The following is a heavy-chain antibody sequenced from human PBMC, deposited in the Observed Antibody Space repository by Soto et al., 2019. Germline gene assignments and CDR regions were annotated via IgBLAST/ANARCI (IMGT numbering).Heavy chain of an antibody. CDR1: GCTFTSYG. CDR2: ISAYNGNT. V-gene: IGHV1-18*01. D-gene: IGHD2-21*01. CDR3: EIWAFFVLVRDFGVFDI. Sequence: ASVKVSGKASGCTFTSYGSSWVRQAPGQGLEGMGWISAYNGNTNYAQKLQGGVTMTTDTSTSTAYMELRSLRSDDTAGSYCEIWAFFVLVRDFGVFDIWGQGTMVTVSS. J-gene: IGHJ3*02.